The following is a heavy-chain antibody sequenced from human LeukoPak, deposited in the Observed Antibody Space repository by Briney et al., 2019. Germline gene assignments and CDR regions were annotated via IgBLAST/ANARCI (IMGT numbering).Heavy chain of an antibody. CDR1: GFTFSTYG. Sequence: PGRSLRLSCAASGFTFSTYGMHWVRQAPGKGLEWVALIWYDGSNKYYADSVKGRFTISRDNSKNTLYLQMNSLRAEDTAVYYCAKDLPQRNWGQGTLVTVSS. CDR2: IWYDGSNK. V-gene: IGHV3-33*06. CDR3: AKDLPQRN. J-gene: IGHJ4*02. D-gene: IGHD5-24*01.